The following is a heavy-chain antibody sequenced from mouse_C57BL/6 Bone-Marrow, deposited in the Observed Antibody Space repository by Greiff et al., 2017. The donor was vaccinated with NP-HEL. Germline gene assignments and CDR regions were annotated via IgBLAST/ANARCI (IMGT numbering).Heavy chain of an antibody. Sequence: QVQLKQPGAELVKPGASVKLSCKASGYTFTSYWMHWVKQRPGQGLEWIGMIHPNSGSTNYNEKFKSKATLTVDKSSSTAYMQLSSLTSEDSAVYYGARYSSMITRRWFAYWGQGTLVTVSA. CDR1: GYTFTSYW. CDR2: IHPNSGST. J-gene: IGHJ3*01. V-gene: IGHV1-64*01. CDR3: ARYSSMITRRWFAY. D-gene: IGHD2-4*01.